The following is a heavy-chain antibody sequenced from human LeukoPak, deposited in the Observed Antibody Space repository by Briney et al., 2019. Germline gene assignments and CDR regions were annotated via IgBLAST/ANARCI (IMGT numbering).Heavy chain of an antibody. V-gene: IGHV4-34*01. CDR3: ARGKSLVPAAILLPYFDL. CDR2: INHSGNT. J-gene: IGHJ2*01. D-gene: IGHD2-2*01. Sequence: SETLSLTCAVYGGSFSGYYWSWIRQPPGKGLEWIGEINHSGNTNYNPSLKSRVTISVDTSKNQFSLKLSSVTAADTAVYYCARGKSLVPAAILLPYFDLWGRGTLVTVSS. CDR1: GGSFSGYY.